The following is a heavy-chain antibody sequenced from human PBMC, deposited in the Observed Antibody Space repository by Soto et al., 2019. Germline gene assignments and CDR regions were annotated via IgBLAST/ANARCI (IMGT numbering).Heavy chain of an antibody. Sequence: GGSLSLSCAASGFTFSNYNMNWVRQAPGNGLVWIAYISSTTGTIYYADSAKGRFTISRDNAKNALYLQMGRLRDEDTAVYYCASEGLIWSGELIRNYYNYALDVWGQGTTVTVSS. CDR1: GFTFSNYN. D-gene: IGHD3-10*01. CDR2: ISSTTGTI. V-gene: IGHV3-48*02. CDR3: ASEGLIWSGELIRNYYNYALDV. J-gene: IGHJ6*02.